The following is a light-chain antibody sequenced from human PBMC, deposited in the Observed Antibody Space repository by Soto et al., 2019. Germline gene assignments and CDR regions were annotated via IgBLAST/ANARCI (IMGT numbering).Light chain of an antibody. J-gene: IGKJ1*01. CDR1: QSVSSNY. Sequence: EIVLTQSPGTLSLSPGERATFSCRASQSVSSNYLAWYQQKPGQAPRLLIYGASTRTTGIPARFSGSGSGTEFTLTISSLQSEDFAVYYCQQYGSSPGTFGQGTKVDI. CDR2: GAS. CDR3: QQYGSSPGT. V-gene: IGKV3-20*01.